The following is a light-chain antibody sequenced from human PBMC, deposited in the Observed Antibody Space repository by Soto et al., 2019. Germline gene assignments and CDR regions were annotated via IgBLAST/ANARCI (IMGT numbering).Light chain of an antibody. Sequence: EIVLPQSPGTLSLSPGERATVSCRASQSASSSYFAWYQQKPGQAPGLLISGASNRATGIPDRFSGSGSGPHFTLILSSLEPEDPAVYYCQHYARSVGTFGQGTRVEIK. V-gene: IGKV3-20*01. J-gene: IGKJ1*01. CDR2: GAS. CDR1: QSASSSY. CDR3: QHYARSVGT.